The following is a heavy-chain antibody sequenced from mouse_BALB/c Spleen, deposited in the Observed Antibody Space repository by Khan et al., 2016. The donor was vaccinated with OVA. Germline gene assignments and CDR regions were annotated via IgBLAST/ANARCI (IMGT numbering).Heavy chain of an antibody. Sequence: EVELVESGGGLVKPGGSLKLSCAASGFTFSDYYMYWVRQTPEKRLEWVATISDGGNYTSYPDSVKGRFTISRDHAKTHLYLQMSSLKSEDTAMYYGARGGYGSFAFWGQGTLVTVSA. D-gene: IGHD2-14*01. J-gene: IGHJ3*01. CDR3: ARGGYGSFAF. V-gene: IGHV5-4*02. CDR1: GFTFSDYY. CDR2: ISDGGNYT.